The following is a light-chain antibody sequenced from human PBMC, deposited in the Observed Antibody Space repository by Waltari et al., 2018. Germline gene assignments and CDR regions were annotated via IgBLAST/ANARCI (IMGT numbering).Light chain of an antibody. CDR1: QSLSSSY. CDR2: GAS. J-gene: IGKJ1*01. Sequence: EIVLTQSPGTLSLSPGERASLPCRASQSLSSSYLAWYQQKPGQAPRLLIYGASNRATGIPDRFTGGGSGTDFTLKISRVEADDVGVYYCMQALQTPRTFGQGTRVEIK. CDR3: MQALQTPRT. V-gene: IGKV3-20*01.